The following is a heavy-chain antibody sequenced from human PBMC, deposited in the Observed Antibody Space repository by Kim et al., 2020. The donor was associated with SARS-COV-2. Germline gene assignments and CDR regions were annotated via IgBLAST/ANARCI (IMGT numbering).Heavy chain of an antibody. Sequence: GGSLRLSCAASGLTFSSYWMHWVRQAPGKGLVWVSRIYSDGSGTSYADSVKGRFTISRDNAKNTLYLQMNSLRAEDTALYYCARRAVDSSGTYYFDYWGQGTLVTVSS. J-gene: IGHJ4*02. CDR2: IYSDGSGT. CDR1: GLTFSSYW. V-gene: IGHV3-74*01. D-gene: IGHD3-22*01. CDR3: ARRAVDSSGTYYFDY.